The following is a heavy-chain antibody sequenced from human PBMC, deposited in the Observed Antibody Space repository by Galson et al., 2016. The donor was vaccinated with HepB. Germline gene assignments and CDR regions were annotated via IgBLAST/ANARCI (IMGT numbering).Heavy chain of an antibody. CDR1: GDSVSSISAA. Sequence: CAISGDSVSSISAAWNWIRQSPSRGLEWLGRIYYRSKWYNEYAVSVRSRITIKPDTSKNQFSLQLNSVTPEDTAVYYCSRDLYYDFWSGYSKGMDVWGQGTPVIVSS. J-gene: IGHJ6*02. V-gene: IGHV6-1*01. D-gene: IGHD3-3*01. CDR2: IYYRSKWYN. CDR3: SRDLYYDFWSGYSKGMDV.